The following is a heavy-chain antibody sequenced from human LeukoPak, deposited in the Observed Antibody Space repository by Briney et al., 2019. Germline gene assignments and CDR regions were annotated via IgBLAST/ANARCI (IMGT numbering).Heavy chain of an antibody. CDR3: ARAIPGYSYGSHFDY. Sequence: GGSLRLSCAASGFNFSTYAINWVRQAPGKGLEWVSSISSSSSNIHYADSVKGRFTISRDNAKNSLSLQMNSLRAEDTAVYYCARAIPGYSYGSHFDYWGQGTLVTVSS. D-gene: IGHD5-18*01. CDR1: GFNFSTYA. CDR2: ISSSSSNI. V-gene: IGHV3-21*01. J-gene: IGHJ4*02.